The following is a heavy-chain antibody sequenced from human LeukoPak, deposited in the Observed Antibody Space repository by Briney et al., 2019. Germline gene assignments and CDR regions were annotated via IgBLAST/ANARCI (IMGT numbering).Heavy chain of an antibody. V-gene: IGHV4-34*01. CDR3: ARGRGQWLVYNWFDP. J-gene: IGHJ5*02. D-gene: IGHD6-19*01. CDR1: GGSFSGYY. Sequence: SETLSLTCAVYGGSFSGYYWSWLRQPPGKGLEWIGEINHSGSTNYNPSLKSRVTISVDTSKNQFSLKLSSVTAADTAVYYCARGRGQWLVYNWFDPWGQGTLVTVSS. CDR2: INHSGST.